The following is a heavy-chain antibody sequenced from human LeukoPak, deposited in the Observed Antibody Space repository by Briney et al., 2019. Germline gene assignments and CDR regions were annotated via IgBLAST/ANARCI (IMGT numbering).Heavy chain of an antibody. CDR2: IKQDGSEK. CDR3: APYSTSSGALDI. CDR1: GFTFNNYW. Sequence: GGSLRLSCGASGFTFNNYWMTWARQAPGKGLEWVANIKQDGSEKYYEDSVKGRFTISRDNAKNSLYLQMNSLRAEDTAVYYCAPYSTSSGALDIWGQGTMVTVSS. D-gene: IGHD6-6*01. V-gene: IGHV3-7*01. J-gene: IGHJ3*02.